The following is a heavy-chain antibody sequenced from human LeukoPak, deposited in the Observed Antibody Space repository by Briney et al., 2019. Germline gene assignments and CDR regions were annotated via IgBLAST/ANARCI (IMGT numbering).Heavy chain of an antibody. D-gene: IGHD4-17*01. CDR1: GFAFSSYT. V-gene: IGHV3-48*02. Sequence: SGGSLRLSCAASGFAFSSYTMNWVRQAPGRGLEWVSYISSSTSTIYYADSVKGRFTISRDNAKNSLYLQMNSLRDEDTAVYYCTRCAYGEGYFDYWGQGTLVTVSS. J-gene: IGHJ4*02. CDR3: TRCAYGEGYFDY. CDR2: ISSSTSTI.